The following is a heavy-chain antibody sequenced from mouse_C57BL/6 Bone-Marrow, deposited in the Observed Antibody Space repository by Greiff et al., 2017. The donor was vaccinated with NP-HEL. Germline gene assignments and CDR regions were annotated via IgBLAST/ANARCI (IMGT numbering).Heavy chain of an antibody. Sequence: VHVKQSGPELVKPGASVKISCKASGYSFTGYYMNWVKQSPEKSLEWIGEINPSTGGTTYNQKFKAKATLTVDKSSSTAYMQLKSLTSEDSAVYYCASHWFDYWGQGTTLTVSS. CDR3: ASHWFDY. CDR2: INPSTGGT. J-gene: IGHJ2*01. CDR1: GYSFTGYY. V-gene: IGHV1-42*01. D-gene: IGHD1-2*01.